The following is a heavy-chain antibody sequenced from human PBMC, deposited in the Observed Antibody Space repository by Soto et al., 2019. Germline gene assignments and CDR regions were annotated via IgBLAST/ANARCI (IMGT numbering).Heavy chain of an antibody. CDR2: ISGSGGST. CDR1: GFTFSSYA. J-gene: IGHJ4*02. Sequence: GGSLRLSCAASGFTFSSYAMSWVRQAPGKGLEWVSAISGSGGSTSYADSVKGRFTISRDNSKNTLYLQMNSLRAEDTAVYYCAKDMIAARPLWVDYWGQGTLVTVSS. D-gene: IGHD6-6*01. CDR3: AKDMIAARPLWVDY. V-gene: IGHV3-23*01.